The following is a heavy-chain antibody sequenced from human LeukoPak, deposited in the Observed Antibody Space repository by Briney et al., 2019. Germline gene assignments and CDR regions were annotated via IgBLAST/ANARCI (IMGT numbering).Heavy chain of an antibody. CDR2: IWYKGSHR. V-gene: IGHV3-33*01. Sequence: GGSLRLSCAASGFTFRIYGMHCVRPAPGKGLEWVAAIWYKGSHRYHADSRKGRFTISTDNSKDTLYLQINSMRADDTAVYFCARRGCADTSCNSPNTYDIWGQGTMVTVSS. J-gene: IGHJ3*02. D-gene: IGHD2-15*01. CDR1: GFTFRIYG. CDR3: ARRGCADTSCNSPNTYDI.